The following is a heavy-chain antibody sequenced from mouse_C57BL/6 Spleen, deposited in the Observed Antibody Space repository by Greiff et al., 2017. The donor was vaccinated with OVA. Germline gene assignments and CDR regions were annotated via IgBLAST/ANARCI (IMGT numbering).Heavy chain of an antibody. D-gene: IGHD1-1*01. J-gene: IGHJ4*01. CDR1: GFSLTSYG. V-gene: IGHV2-9*01. Sequence: VMLVESGPGLVAPSQSLSITCTVSGFSLTSYGVDWVRQPPGTGLAWLGVIWGGGSTNYNSALMSRLSISKDNSKSQVFLKMNSLQTDDTAMYYCAKHDGNFPYYYAMDYWGQGTSVTVSS. CDR3: AKHDGNFPYYYAMDY. CDR2: IWGGGST.